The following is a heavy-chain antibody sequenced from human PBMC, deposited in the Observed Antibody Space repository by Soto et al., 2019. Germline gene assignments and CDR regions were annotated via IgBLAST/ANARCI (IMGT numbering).Heavy chain of an antibody. CDR2: IKSKINGGTA. D-gene: IGHD3-10*01. CDR3: NTDSYRSITVARSEY. V-gene: IGHV3-15*07. CDR1: CVMFGNVC. J-gene: IGHJ4*02. Sequence: VFLRDSCAAACVMFGNVCVHRVSKVPGKGLEWVGRIKSKINGGTADYAAPVQGRFAVSRDDSKNMVFLQMNSLKTEDTGIYFCNTDSYRSITVARSEYRGQRTVVTVSP.